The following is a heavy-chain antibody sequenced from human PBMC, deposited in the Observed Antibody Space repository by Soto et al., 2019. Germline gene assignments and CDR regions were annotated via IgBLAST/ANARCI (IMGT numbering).Heavy chain of an antibody. J-gene: IGHJ5*02. D-gene: IGHD6-13*01. CDR2: IIPIFGTA. Sequence: SVKVSGKASGGTFSSYAISWVRQAPGQGLEWMGGIIPIFGTANYAQKFQGRVTITADESTSTAYMELSSLRSEDTAVYYCARVRVAAAGRGPYNWFDPWGQGTLVTVSS. V-gene: IGHV1-69*13. CDR1: GGTFSSYA. CDR3: ARVRVAAAGRGPYNWFDP.